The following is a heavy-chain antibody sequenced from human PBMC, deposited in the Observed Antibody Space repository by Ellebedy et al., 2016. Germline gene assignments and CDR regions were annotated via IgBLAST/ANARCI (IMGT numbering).Heavy chain of an antibody. CDR1: GYTFSTYG. CDR2: INPSGGST. J-gene: IGHJ4*02. CDR3: ARDLEAHTAMVTLYY. D-gene: IGHD5-18*01. V-gene: IGHV1-46*01. Sequence: ASVKVSCXASGYTFSTYGIGWVRQAPGQGLEWMGIINPSGGSTSYAQKFQGRVTMTRDTSTSTVYMELSSLRSEDTAVYYCARDLEAHTAMVTLYYWGQGTLVTVSS.